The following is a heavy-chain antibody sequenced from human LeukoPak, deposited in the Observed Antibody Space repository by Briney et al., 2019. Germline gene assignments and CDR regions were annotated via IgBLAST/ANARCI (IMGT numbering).Heavy chain of an antibody. D-gene: IGHD6-6*01. V-gene: IGHV4-59*01. J-gene: IGHJ3*02. CDR2: IYYSGST. Sequence: SETLSLTCTVSGGSISSYYWSWIRQPPGKGLEWIGYIYYSGSTNYNPSLKSRVTISVDTSKNQFSLKLSSVTAADTAVYYCARDFFFIGPNKAALRAFDIWGQGTMVTVSS. CDR3: ARDFFFIGPNKAALRAFDI. CDR1: GGSISSYY.